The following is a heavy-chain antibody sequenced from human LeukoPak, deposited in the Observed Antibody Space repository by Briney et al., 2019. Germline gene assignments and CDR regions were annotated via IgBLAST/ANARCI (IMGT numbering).Heavy chain of an antibody. Sequence: GGSLRLSCAASGFTFTNYWVGWVRQAPGRGLEWVANIKQGGSVKYYVYSEKGRFTTSRDNAENSLYLQMNSLAVENTAVCYCTSYGSGSSSKDYWGQGTLVTVSS. CDR3: TSYGSGSSSKDY. D-gene: IGHD3-10*01. CDR2: IKQGGSVK. CDR1: GFTFTNYW. V-gene: IGHV3-7*01. J-gene: IGHJ4*02.